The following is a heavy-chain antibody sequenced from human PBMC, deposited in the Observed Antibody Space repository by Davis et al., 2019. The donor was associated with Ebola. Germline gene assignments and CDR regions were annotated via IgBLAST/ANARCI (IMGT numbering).Heavy chain of an antibody. J-gene: IGHJ6*02. V-gene: IGHV4-34*01. CDR3: ARWGDYYGSGSYYRAHYYGMDV. CDR2: IYYSGST. D-gene: IGHD3-10*01. CDR1: GGSFSGYY. Sequence: SETLSLTCAVYGGSFSGYYWSWIRQPPGKGLEWIGSIYYSGSTYYNPSLKSRVTISVDTSKNQFSLKLSSVTAADTAVYYCARWGDYYGSGSYYRAHYYGMDVWGQGTTVSVSS.